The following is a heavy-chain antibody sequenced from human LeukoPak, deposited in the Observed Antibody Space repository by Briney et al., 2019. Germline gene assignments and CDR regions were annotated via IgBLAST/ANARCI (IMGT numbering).Heavy chain of an antibody. D-gene: IGHD2-8*01. CDR3: AKDRYCTNGVCYRFDY. CDR2: IRYDGGNK. CDR1: GFTFSSYG. V-gene: IGHV3-30*02. J-gene: IGHJ4*02. Sequence: GGSLRLSCAASGFTFSSYGMHWVRQAPGKGLEWVAFIRYDGGNKYYADSVKGRFTISRDNSKNTLYLQMNSLRAEDTAVYCCAKDRYCTNGVCYRFDYWGQGTLVTVSS.